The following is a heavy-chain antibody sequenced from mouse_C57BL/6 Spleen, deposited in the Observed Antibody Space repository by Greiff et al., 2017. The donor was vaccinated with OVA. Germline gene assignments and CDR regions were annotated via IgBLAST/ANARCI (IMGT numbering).Heavy chain of an antibody. D-gene: IGHD2-5*01. CDR1: GYSITSGYY. Sequence: ESGPGLVKPSQSLSLTCSVTGYSITSGYYWNWIRQFPGNKLEWMGYISYDGSNNYNPSLKNRISITRDTSKNQFFLKLNSVTTEDTATYYCARDRSNYYFDYWGQGTTLTVSS. V-gene: IGHV3-6*01. CDR3: ARDRSNYYFDY. CDR2: ISYDGSN. J-gene: IGHJ2*01.